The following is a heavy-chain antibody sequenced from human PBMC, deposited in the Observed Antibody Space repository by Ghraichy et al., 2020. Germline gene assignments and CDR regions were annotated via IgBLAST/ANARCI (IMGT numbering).Heavy chain of an antibody. J-gene: IGHJ3*02. CDR3: ARHGTTGGTDSSGYYDAFDI. CDR1: GGTFSSYA. CDR2: IIPIFGTA. V-gene: IGHV1-69*13. D-gene: IGHD3-22*01. Sequence: SVKVSCKASGGTFSSYAISWVRQAPGQGLEWMGGIIPIFGTANYAQKFQGRVTITADESTSTAYMELSSLRSEDTAVYYCARHGTTGGTDSSGYYDAFDIWGQGTMVTVSS.